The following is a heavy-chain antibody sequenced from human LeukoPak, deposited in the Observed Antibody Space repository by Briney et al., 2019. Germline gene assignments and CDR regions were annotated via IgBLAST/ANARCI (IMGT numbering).Heavy chain of an antibody. J-gene: IGHJ4*02. CDR1: GFTFRDYY. D-gene: IGHD1-26*01. V-gene: IGHV3-11*04. CDR3: ASSGSYRFDY. CDR2: ITASGTAM. Sequence: PGGSLRLSCAASGFTFRDYYMIWMRQAPGKGLEWVSHITASGTAMFYADSVKGRFTISRDNAKNSLYLQMNSLRDEDTAVYYCASSGSYRFDYWGQGTLVTVSS.